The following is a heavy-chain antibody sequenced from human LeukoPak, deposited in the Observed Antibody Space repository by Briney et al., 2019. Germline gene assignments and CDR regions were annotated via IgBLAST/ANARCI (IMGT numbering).Heavy chain of an antibody. J-gene: IGHJ4*02. CDR3: ARGYYDSSGYYSIDY. CDR2: INPNSGGT. CDR1: GYTFTGYY. Sequence: GASVTVSCKASGYTFTGYYMHWVRQAPGQGLEWMGRINPNSGGTNYAQKFQGRVTMTRDTSISTAYMELSRLRSDDTAVYYCARGYYDSSGYYSIDYWGQGALVTVSS. D-gene: IGHD3-22*01. V-gene: IGHV1-2*06.